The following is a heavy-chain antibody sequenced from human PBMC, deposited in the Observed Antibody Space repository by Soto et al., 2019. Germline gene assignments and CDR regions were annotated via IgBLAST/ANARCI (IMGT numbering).Heavy chain of an antibody. J-gene: IGHJ4*02. V-gene: IGHV3-23*01. Sequence: GGSLRLSCAASGFTFTTYSMSWVRQAPGKGLEWVSAISGSGEYTFYADSVQGRFTISRHNSKNTLYLQMNSLRAEDTAVYYCAKGGGKSAPGLFFDYWGQGTLVTVSS. CDR3: AKGGGKSAPGLFFDY. CDR1: GFTFTTYS. CDR2: ISGSGEYT. D-gene: IGHD2-15*01.